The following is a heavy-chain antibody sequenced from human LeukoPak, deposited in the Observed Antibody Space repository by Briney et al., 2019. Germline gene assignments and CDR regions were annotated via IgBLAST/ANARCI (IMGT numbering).Heavy chain of an antibody. Sequence: GASVKVSCKASGYTFTSYGISWVRQAPGQGLEWMGWISAYNGNTNYAQKLQGRVTMTTDTSTSTAYMELRSLRSDDTAVYYCASSREYYDSSGYYLNWGQGTLVTVSS. CDR1: GYTFTSYG. V-gene: IGHV1-18*01. D-gene: IGHD3-22*01. J-gene: IGHJ4*02. CDR2: ISAYNGNT. CDR3: ASSREYYDSSGYYLN.